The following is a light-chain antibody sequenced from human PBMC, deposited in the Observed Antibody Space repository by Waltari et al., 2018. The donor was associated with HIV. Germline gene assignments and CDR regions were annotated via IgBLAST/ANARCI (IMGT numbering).Light chain of an antibody. CDR2: YDT. Sequence: SYVFTQPPSVSLAPGKTANIPCGGSNIEYKSVHWYQQKTGRAPKLLIFYDTDRPSGIPQRISGSNSGDTATLTIRRVGPGDEADYFCQVWDSSTDHVVFGGGTKLTVL. J-gene: IGLJ3*02. CDR1: NIEYKS. V-gene: IGLV3-21*04. CDR3: QVWDSSTDHVV.